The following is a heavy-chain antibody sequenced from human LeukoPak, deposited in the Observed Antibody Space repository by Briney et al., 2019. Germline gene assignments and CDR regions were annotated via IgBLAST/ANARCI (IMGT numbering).Heavy chain of an antibody. CDR1: GLTFSSYG. D-gene: IGHD3-22*01. J-gene: IGHJ4*02. Sequence: GGSLRLSCAASGLTFSSYGMHWVRQAPGKGLEWVAVIWYDGSNKYYADSVKGRFTISRDNSKNTLYLQMNSLRAEDTAVYYCARVTNYYDSSGYPHYYFDYWGQGTLVTVSS. CDR2: IWYDGSNK. CDR3: ARVTNYYDSSGYPHYYFDY. V-gene: IGHV3-33*01.